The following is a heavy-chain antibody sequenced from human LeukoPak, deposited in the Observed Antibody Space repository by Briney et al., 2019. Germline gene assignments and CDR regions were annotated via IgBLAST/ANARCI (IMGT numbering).Heavy chain of an antibody. CDR1: GFTFSSYG. J-gene: IGHJ4*02. V-gene: IGHV3-30*18. Sequence: GRSLRLSCAASGFTFSSYGMHWVRQAPGKGLEWVAVISYDGSNKYYADSVKGRFTISRDNSKNTLYLQMNSLRAEDTAVYYCAKDRNPYCGGDCYSGYWGQGTLVTVSS. CDR3: AKDRNPYCGGDCYSGY. D-gene: IGHD2-21*02. CDR2: ISYDGSNK.